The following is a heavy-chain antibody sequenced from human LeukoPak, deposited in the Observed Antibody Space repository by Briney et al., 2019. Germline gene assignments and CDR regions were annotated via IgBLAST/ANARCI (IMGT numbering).Heavy chain of an antibody. CDR1: GFTFSSYG. J-gene: IGHJ6*02. V-gene: IGHV3-30*18. CDR2: IAYDGSNK. D-gene: IGHD3-3*01. CDR3: AKDAALTIFGAYYYYGMDV. Sequence: PGRSLRLSCAASGFTFSSYGMHWVRQAPGKGLEWVAVIAYDGSNKYYADSVKGRFTISRDNSKNTLYLQMNSLRAEGTAVYYCAKDAALTIFGAYYYYGMDVWGQGTTVTVSS.